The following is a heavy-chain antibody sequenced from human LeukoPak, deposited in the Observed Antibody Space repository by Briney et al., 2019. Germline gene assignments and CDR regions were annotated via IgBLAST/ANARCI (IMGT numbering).Heavy chain of an antibody. CDR2: FSGSYGTT. CDR1: GFTFSSYA. CDR3: AKNKGGWGDIGC. D-gene: IGHD6-19*01. Sequence: PGGSLRLSCAASGFTFSSYAMSWVRQAPGKGLEWVSTFSGSYGTTYYADSVKGRFTISRANYKNTLYLQMNSLRAEDTAIYYCAKNKGGWGDIGCWGQGTLVSVSS. J-gene: IGHJ4*02. V-gene: IGHV3-23*01.